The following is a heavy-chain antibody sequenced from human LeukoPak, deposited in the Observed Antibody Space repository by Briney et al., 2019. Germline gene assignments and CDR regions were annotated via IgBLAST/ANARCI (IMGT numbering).Heavy chain of an antibody. Sequence: PSETLSLTCAVSGYSISSAYYWGWIRQHPGKGLEWIGSIYHSGSTYYNPSLKSRVTISVDTSKNKFSLKLISLTAADTAVYYCARRGAGTNYMDVWGKGTTVTVSS. CDR3: ARRGAGTNYMDV. V-gene: IGHV4-38-2*01. D-gene: IGHD1-26*01. CDR1: GYSISSAYY. J-gene: IGHJ6*03. CDR2: IYHSGST.